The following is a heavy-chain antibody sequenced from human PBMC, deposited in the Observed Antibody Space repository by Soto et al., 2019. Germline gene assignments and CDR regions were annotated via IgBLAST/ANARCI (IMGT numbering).Heavy chain of an antibody. J-gene: IGHJ4*02. V-gene: IGHV3-48*01. CDR1: GFTFSSYS. CDR2: ISSSSSTI. Sequence: PGGSLRLSCAASGFTFSSYSMNWVRQAPGKGLEWVSYISSSSSTIYYADSVKGRVTMTTDTSTSTAYMELRSLRSDDTAVYYCATRSPAFDYWGQGTLVTVSS. CDR3: ATRSPAFDY.